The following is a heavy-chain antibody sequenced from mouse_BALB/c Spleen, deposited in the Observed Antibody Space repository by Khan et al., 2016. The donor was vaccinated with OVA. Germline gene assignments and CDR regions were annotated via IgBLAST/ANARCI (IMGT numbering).Heavy chain of an antibody. D-gene: IGHD1-1*01. Sequence: EVELVESGPGLVKPSQSLSLTCTVTGYSITTNYAWDWIRQFPGNKLEWMGYISYSGSTSYNPSLKSRISITRYTSKNPFFLQLNSVTTEDTATDYCARKNYYGYAVDYWGQGTSVTVSS. CDR3: ARKNYYGYAVDY. J-gene: IGHJ4*01. CDR2: ISYSGST. V-gene: IGHV3-2*02. CDR1: GYSITTNYA.